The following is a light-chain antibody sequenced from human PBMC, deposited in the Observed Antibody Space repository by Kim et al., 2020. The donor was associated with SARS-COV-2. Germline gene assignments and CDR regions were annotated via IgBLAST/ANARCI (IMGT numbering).Light chain of an antibody. Sequence: DIQMTQSPSSLSAFIGDRVTITCRASQDIRHYLVWYQQKPGKVPQRLIYGASTLQSGVPSRFSGSGSGTDFTLTISNLQPEDVRTYYCQRFDGVPLTFGGGTKVDIK. V-gene: IGKV1-27*01. CDR2: GAS. J-gene: IGKJ4*01. CDR3: QRFDGVPLT. CDR1: QDIRHY.